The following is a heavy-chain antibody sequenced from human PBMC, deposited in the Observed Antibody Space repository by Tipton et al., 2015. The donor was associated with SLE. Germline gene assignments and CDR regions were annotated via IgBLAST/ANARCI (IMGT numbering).Heavy chain of an antibody. CDR2: IIPILGIE. D-gene: IGHD2-8*01. CDR3: ARLLGRNGGFDI. Sequence: QSGPEVKKPGSSVKVSCKASGGTFSSYTVNWVRQAPGQGLEWMGRIIPILGIENYAQKFQGRVTITADKSTSTAYMELSSLRSEDTAVYYCARLLGRNGGFDIWGQGTLVTVSS. V-gene: IGHV1-69*02. CDR1: GGTFSSYT. J-gene: IGHJ3*02.